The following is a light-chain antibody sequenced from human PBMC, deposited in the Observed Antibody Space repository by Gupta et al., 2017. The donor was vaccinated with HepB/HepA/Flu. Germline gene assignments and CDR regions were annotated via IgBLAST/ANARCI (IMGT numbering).Light chain of an antibody. CDR3: SSWDNSLNGWV. J-gene: IGLJ3*02. CDR2: RND. CDR1: SDNVGHQG. Sequence: QAGLAQPPSVSTDLRQTTTLTCTGTSDNVGHQGVAWLQQHQGHPPKLLSYRNDNRPSGVSERFFASRSGNTASLTISVLQSEDEADYYCSSWDNSLNGWVFGGGTKLTVL. V-gene: IGLV10-54*01.